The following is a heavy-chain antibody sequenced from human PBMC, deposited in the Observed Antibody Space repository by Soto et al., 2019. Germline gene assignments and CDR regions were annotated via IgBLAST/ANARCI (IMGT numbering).Heavy chain of an antibody. V-gene: IGHV4-30-4*01. J-gene: IGHJ5*02. D-gene: IGHD3-10*01. Sequence: SETLALTCSGSGASISNGNYAWSWTRQSPCKGLEWSGCIYHTGTPYYNSSLKSRVTISGDKGKNQLSLKLTAVTATDTAVYYCAGSFTLLRGVYGWIDPWGQGTQVTVS. CDR2: IYHTGTP. CDR3: AGSFTLLRGVYGWIDP. CDR1: GASISNGNYA.